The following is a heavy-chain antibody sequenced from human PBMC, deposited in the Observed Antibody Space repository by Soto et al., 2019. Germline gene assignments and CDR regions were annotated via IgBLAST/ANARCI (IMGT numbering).Heavy chain of an antibody. CDR1: GFTFSNFA. CDR3: AKDIVAVGGYETFDF. D-gene: IGHD5-12*01. CDR2: ISGSGGST. Sequence: EVQLSQSGGGLVQPGGSLRLSCAASGFTFSNFAMRWVRQAPGKGLEWVSDISGSGGSTYYAESVKGRFTISRDNSKNTLFLQMNSLRVGDTAVYYCAKDIVAVGGYETFDFWGQGTMVTVSS. J-gene: IGHJ4*02. V-gene: IGHV3-23*01.